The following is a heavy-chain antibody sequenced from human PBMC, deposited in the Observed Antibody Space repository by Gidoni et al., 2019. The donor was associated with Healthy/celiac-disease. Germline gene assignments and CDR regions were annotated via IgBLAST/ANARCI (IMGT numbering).Heavy chain of an antibody. J-gene: IGHJ4*02. Sequence: EVQLVESGGGLVQPGGSLRLSCAASGFTFSSYSMNWVRQAPGKGLEWVSYISSSSSTIYYADSVKGRFTISRDNAKNSLYLQMNSLRDEDTAVYYCARDRRGGGSYSYFDYWGQGTLVTVSS. CDR1: GFTFSSYS. CDR3: ARDRRGGGSYSYFDY. V-gene: IGHV3-48*02. CDR2: ISSSSSTI. D-gene: IGHD1-26*01.